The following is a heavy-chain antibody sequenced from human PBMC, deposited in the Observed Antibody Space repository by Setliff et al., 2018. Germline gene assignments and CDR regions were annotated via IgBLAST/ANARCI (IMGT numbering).Heavy chain of an antibody. V-gene: IGHV3-66*01. D-gene: IGHD3-3*01. CDR2: IYSGGST. CDR3: ARDVFDFRTGQGGP. Sequence: GGSLRLSCAASGFTVTDNYMSWVRQAPGKGLEWVSIIYSGGSTYYGDSVKGRFTISRDNAKNSLSLQMNSLRAEDTSVYYCARDVFDFRTGQGGPWGQGTRVTVSS. J-gene: IGHJ5*02. CDR1: GFTVTDNY.